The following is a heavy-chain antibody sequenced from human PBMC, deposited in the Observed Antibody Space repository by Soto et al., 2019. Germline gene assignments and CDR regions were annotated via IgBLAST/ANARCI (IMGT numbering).Heavy chain of an antibody. CDR3: ARTPDI. CDR2: IYYGST. Sequence: QLQLQESGSGLVKPSQTLSLTCAVSGGSISSGGYSWSWIRQPPGKGLEWIGYIYYGSTYYNPSLHSRVSIPVASAKTQFSLKLSSVTAANTAAYYCARTPDIWGQGTMVTVSS. V-gene: IGHV4-30-2*01. J-gene: IGHJ3*02. CDR1: GGSISSGGYS.